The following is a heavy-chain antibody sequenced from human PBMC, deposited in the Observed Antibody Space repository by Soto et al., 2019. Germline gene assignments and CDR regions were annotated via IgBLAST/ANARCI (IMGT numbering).Heavy chain of an antibody. Sequence: ASVKVSCKASGGTFSSYAISWVRQAPGQGLEWMGGIIPIFGTANYAQKFQGRVTITADESTSTAYMELSSLRSEDTAVYYCAGGYSEDAFDIWGQGPMVTVSS. D-gene: IGHD5-12*01. CDR1: GGTFSSYA. V-gene: IGHV1-69*13. CDR2: IIPIFGTA. CDR3: AGGYSEDAFDI. J-gene: IGHJ3*02.